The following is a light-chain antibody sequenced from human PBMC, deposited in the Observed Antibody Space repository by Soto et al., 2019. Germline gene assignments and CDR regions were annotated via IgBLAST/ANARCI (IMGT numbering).Light chain of an antibody. CDR2: DAS. J-gene: IGKJ3*01. Sequence: DIQMTQSPSTLSASVGDRVTITCRASQTINSWLAWYQQKPGKAPKVLIFDASSLKTGVPSRFSGSGSGTDFTLTISSLQPEDFATYYCQQSYSTPRGFGPGTKVDIK. CDR3: QQSYSTPRG. CDR1: QTINSW. V-gene: IGKV1-39*01.